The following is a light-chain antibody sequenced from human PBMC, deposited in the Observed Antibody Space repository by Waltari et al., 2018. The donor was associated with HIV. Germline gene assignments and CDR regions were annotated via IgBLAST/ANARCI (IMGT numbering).Light chain of an antibody. V-gene: IGLV1-40*01. CDR2: NNN. J-gene: IGLJ2*01. CDR1: SSDIGAPYD. Sequence: QSVLTQPPSMSAAPGQRVTISCTGSSSDIGAPYDVNWYHQLPGTAPTPLIYNNNTRPSGVPDRVSGAKSGTSASLAITGLQPEDEAEYFCQSYDNSLKVIFGGGTRLTVL. CDR3: QSYDNSLKVI.